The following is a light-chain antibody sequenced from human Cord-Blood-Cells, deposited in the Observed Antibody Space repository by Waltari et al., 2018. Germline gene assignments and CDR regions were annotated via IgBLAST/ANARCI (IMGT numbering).Light chain of an antibody. CDR2: DAS. V-gene: IGKV3-11*01. Sequence: EIVVPQSPATLSLSPGERAALSCRASQRVSSYLAWYKQKPGQAPRLLIYDASNRATGIPARFSGSGSGTDFTLTISSLEPEDFAVYYCQQRSNWLTFGGGTKVEIK. CDR1: QRVSSY. J-gene: IGKJ4*01. CDR3: QQRSNWLT.